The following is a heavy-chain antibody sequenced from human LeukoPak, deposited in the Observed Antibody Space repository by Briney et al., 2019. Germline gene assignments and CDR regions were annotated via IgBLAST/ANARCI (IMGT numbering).Heavy chain of an antibody. CDR1: GFTFSSYA. Sequence: GRSLRLSCAASGFTFSSYATHWVRQAPGKGLEWVAVISYDGSNKYYADSVKGRFTISRDNSKNTLYLQMNSLRAEDTAVYYCARVDILTGYSLPDYWGQGTLVTVSS. D-gene: IGHD3-9*01. CDR3: ARVDILTGYSLPDY. V-gene: IGHV3-30-3*01. J-gene: IGHJ4*02. CDR2: ISYDGSNK.